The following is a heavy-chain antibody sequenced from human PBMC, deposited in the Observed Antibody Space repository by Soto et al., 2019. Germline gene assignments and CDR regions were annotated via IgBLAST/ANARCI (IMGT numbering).Heavy chain of an antibody. CDR1: GFTFSSYG. CDR2: IWYDGSNK. D-gene: IGHD3-3*01. CDR3: SRDGRAGITNPGVVIPNRYFDL. J-gene: IGHJ2*01. Sequence: QVQLVESGGGVVQPGRSLRLSCAASGFTFSSYGMHWVRQAPGKGLEWVAVIWYDGSNKYYADSVKGRFTISRDNSKNTLYLQMNRLRAEDTAVYYCSRDGRAGITNPGVVIPNRYFDLWGRGTLVTVSS. V-gene: IGHV3-33*01.